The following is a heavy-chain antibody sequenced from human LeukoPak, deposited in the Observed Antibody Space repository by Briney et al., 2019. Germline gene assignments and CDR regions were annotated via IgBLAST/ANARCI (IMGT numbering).Heavy chain of an antibody. V-gene: IGHV4-39*07. CDR2: LFYSGNM. Sequence: SETLSLTCTVSGDSIYTGDYYWAWIRQPPGKELEWIGSLFYSGNMYYNPSLKSRVTISVDTSRNQFSLNLNSVTAADTAVYYCARENILSTRDFDCWGQGTLVTVSS. CDR1: GDSIYTGDYY. D-gene: IGHD5/OR15-5a*01. J-gene: IGHJ4*02. CDR3: ARENILSTRDFDC.